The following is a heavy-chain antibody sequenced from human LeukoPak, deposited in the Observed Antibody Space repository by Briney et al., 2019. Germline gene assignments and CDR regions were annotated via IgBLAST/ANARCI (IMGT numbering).Heavy chain of an antibody. CDR2: MSYDGSNK. CDR1: GFTFISYG. CDR3: ARDRGWFGEFSLRQYCYGMDV. Sequence: GGSLRLSCAVSGFTFISYGIHWARQAPGKGLEWVAFMSYDGSNKCYADSVKGRFTISRDNSKNTLYLQMNSLRAEDTAVYYCARDRGWFGEFSLRQYCYGMDVWGQGTTVTVSS. V-gene: IGHV3-30*03. D-gene: IGHD3-10*01. J-gene: IGHJ6*02.